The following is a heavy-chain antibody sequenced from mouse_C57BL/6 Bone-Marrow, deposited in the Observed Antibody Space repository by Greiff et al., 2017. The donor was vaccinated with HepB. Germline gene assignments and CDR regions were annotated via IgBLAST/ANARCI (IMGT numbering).Heavy chain of an antibody. Sequence: EVQLVESGPGLVKPSQSLSLTCSVTGYSITSGYYWNWIRQFPGNKLEWMGYISYDGSNNYNPSLKNRISITRDTSKNQFFLKLNSVTTEDTATYYCARADSFDYWGQGTTLTVSS. CDR3: ARADSFDY. J-gene: IGHJ2*01. V-gene: IGHV3-6*01. CDR2: ISYDGSN. CDR1: GYSITSGYY.